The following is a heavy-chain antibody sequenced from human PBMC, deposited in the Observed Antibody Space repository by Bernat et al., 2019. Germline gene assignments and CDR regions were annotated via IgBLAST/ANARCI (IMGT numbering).Heavy chain of an antibody. Sequence: QVQLVQSGAEVKKPGASVKVSCKASGYTFTGYYMHWVRQAPGQGLEWMGWINPNSGGTNYAQKFQGWVTMTRDTSISTAYMELSRLRSDDTAVYYCARGCGSSSCPYYFDSWGQGTLVTVSS. D-gene: IGHD2-2*01. CDR3: ARGCGSSSCPYYFDS. CDR1: GYTFTGYY. CDR2: INPNSGGT. J-gene: IGHJ4*02. V-gene: IGHV1-2*04.